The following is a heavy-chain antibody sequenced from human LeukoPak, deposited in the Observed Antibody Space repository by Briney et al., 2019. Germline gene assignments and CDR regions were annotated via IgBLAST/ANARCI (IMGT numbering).Heavy chain of an antibody. CDR1: GGSFSDYY. Sequence: SETLSLTCAVYGGSFSDYYWSWIRQPPGKGLEWIGEINHSGSTNYNPSLKSRVTISVGTSKNQFSLKLTSVTAADTAAYYCARIYFYYNGMDVWGQGTTVTVSS. CDR2: INHSGST. CDR3: ARIYFYYNGMDV. J-gene: IGHJ6*02. V-gene: IGHV4-34*01.